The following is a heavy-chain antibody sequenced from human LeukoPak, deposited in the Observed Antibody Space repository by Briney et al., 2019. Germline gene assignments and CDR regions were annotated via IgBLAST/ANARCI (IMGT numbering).Heavy chain of an antibody. D-gene: IGHD6-19*01. CDR3: ARAYSSGWLNFDY. CDR1: GGSISSYY. V-gene: IGHV4-59*08. CDR2: IYYSGST. Sequence: SETLSLTCTVSGGSISSYYWSWIRQPPGKGLEWIGYIYYSGSTNYNPSLKSRVTISVDTSKNQFSLKLSSVTAAGTAVYYCARAYSSGWLNFDYWGQGTLVTVSS. J-gene: IGHJ4*02.